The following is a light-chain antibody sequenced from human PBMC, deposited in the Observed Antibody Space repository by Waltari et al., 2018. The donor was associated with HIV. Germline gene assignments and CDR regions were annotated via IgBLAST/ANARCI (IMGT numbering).Light chain of an antibody. CDR3: QQYDSPPRT. Sequence: EIVLTQSPGTLSLSPGERAILSCRAGQSARSSYLAWYQQKPGQAPRLLIYGVSSRATGIPDRFSGSGSGTEFILTISRLEPEDFAVYYCQQYDSPPRTFGQGTKVEIK. CDR1: QSARSSY. V-gene: IGKV3-20*01. J-gene: IGKJ1*01. CDR2: GVS.